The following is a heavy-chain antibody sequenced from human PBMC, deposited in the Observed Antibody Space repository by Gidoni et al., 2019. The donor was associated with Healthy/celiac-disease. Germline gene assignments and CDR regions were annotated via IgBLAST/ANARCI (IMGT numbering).Heavy chain of an antibody. V-gene: IGHV1-24*01. CDR1: GYTLTELS. D-gene: IGHD2-15*01. CDR2: FDPKEGEK. Sequence: QVQLVQSGAEVKKPGSSVKVSCKVSGYTLTELSMHWVRQAPGKGLGWMGGFDPKEGEKTYEQKCQGRVTRTEKKYKEKAYMELRSRRSEETAGYYWETDESQSGGRGWGQGTLVTVSS. CDR3: ETDESQSGGRG. J-gene: IGHJ4*02.